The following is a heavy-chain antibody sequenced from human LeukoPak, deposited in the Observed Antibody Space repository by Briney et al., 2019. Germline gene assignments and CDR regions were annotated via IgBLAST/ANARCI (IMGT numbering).Heavy chain of an antibody. D-gene: IGHD3-22*01. CDR1: GYTFTGYY. J-gene: IGHJ4*02. V-gene: IGHV1-2*06. Sequence: ASVKVSCKASGYTFTGYYMHWVRQAPGQGLEWMGRINPNSGGTNYAQKFQGRVTMTRDTSISTAYMELSRLRSDDAAVYYCARPEGYYDSSGYLFDYWGQGTLVTVSS. CDR2: INPNSGGT. CDR3: ARPEGYYDSSGYLFDY.